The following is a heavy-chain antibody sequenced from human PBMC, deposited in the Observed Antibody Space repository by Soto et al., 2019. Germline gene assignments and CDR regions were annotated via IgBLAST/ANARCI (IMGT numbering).Heavy chain of an antibody. CDR2: IYYSGST. J-gene: IGHJ5*02. Sequence: CTVSGGSISSSSYYWGWIRQPPGKGLEWIGSIYYSGSTYYNPSLKSRVTISVDTSKNHFSLKLSSVTAADTAVYYCATQEVGGSYVYTFDPWGQGTLDTVSS. CDR3: ATQEVGGSYVYTFDP. V-gene: IGHV4-39*02. D-gene: IGHD1-26*01. CDR1: GGSISSSSYY.